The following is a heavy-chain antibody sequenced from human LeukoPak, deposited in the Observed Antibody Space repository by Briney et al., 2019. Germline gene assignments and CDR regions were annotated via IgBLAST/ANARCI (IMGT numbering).Heavy chain of an antibody. CDR2: ISSSSYT. CDR1: GFTFSDYY. V-gene: IGHV3-11*06. CDR3: ASTGSSGWNYFDY. Sequence: GSLRLSCAASGFTFSDYYMSWIRQAPGKGLEWVSYISSSSYTNYADSVKGRFTISRDNAKNSLYLQMNSLRAEDTAVYYCASTGSSGWNYFDYWGQGTLVTVSS. D-gene: IGHD6-19*01. J-gene: IGHJ4*02.